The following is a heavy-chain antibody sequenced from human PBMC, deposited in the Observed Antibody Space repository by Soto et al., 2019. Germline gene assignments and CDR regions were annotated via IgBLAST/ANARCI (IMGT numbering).Heavy chain of an antibody. D-gene: IGHD4-17*01. CDR3: APLPTVTTYY. J-gene: IGHJ4*02. Sequence: GGSLRLSCAASGFTFSSYSMNWIRQAPGKGLEWVSSISSSSSYIYYADSVKGRFTISRDNAKNSLYLQMNSLRAEDTAVYYCAPLPTVTTYYWGQGTLVTVSS. CDR2: ISSSSSYI. V-gene: IGHV3-21*01. CDR1: GFTFSSYS.